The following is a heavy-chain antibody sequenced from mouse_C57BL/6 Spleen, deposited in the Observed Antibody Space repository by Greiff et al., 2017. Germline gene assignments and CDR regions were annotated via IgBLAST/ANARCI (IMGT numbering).Heavy chain of an antibody. CDR2: IYPRSGNT. V-gene: IGHV1-81*01. D-gene: IGHD1-1*01. Sequence: VQLQQSGAELARPGASVKLSCKASGYTFTSYGISWVKQRTGQGLEWIGEIYPRSGNTYYNEKFKGKATLTADKSSSTAYMELRSLTSEDSAVYFCARAITTVVATSPMDYWGQGTSVTVSS. J-gene: IGHJ4*01. CDR3: ARAITTVVATSPMDY. CDR1: GYTFTSYG.